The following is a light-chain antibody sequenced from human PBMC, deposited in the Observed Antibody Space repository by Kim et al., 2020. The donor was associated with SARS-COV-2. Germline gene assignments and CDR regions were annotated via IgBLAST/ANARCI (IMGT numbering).Light chain of an antibody. CDR3: QQRSNWPSYT. CDR2: DAS. CDR1: QSVSGY. Sequence: LSPEERATLACEASQSVSGYLAWYQQRPGQAPRLLRYDASNRATGIPPRFSGSGSGTDFTLTISSLEREEFAVYYCQQRSNWPSYTFGQGTKLEI. J-gene: IGKJ2*01. V-gene: IGKV3-11*01.